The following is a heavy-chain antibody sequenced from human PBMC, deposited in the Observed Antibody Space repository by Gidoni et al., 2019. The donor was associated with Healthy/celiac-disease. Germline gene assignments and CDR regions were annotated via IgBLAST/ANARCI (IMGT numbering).Heavy chain of an antibody. CDR3: ARWLEGYFDY. D-gene: IGHD3-3*01. Sequence: QVQLVESGGGVVQPGRSLRLSCAASGFTFSSYGMHWVRQAPGKGLEWVAVISYDGSNKYYADSVKGRFTISRDNSKNTLYLQMNSLRAEDTAVYYCARWLEGYFDYWGQGTLVTVSS. CDR2: ISYDGSNK. CDR1: GFTFSSYG. V-gene: IGHV3-30*03. J-gene: IGHJ4*02.